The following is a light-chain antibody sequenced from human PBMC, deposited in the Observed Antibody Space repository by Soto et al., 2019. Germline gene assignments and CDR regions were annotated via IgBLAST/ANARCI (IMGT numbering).Light chain of an antibody. CDR2: AAS. Sequence: ETVMTQSPATLSVSPGERVTLSCRASQSVSGKVAWYQQKPGQPPSLLIYAASTRATGIPARFSGSGSGTEFPLTITSLQSEDFAVYYCQQYANWPPVILGGGTKVDLK. J-gene: IGKJ4*01. CDR1: QSVSGK. V-gene: IGKV3-15*01. CDR3: QQYANWPPVI.